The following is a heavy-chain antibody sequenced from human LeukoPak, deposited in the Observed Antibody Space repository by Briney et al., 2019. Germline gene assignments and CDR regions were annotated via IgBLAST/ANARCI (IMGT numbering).Heavy chain of an antibody. J-gene: IGHJ4*02. Sequence: GGSLRLSCTASGFTFGDYAMSWVRQAPGKGLEWVGFIRSKAYGGTTEYAASVKGRFTISRDDSKSIAYLQMNSLKTEDTAVYYCTRDRAVAGISDYWGQGTLVTVSS. D-gene: IGHD6-19*01. CDR2: IRSKAYGGTT. CDR1: GFTFGDYA. V-gene: IGHV3-49*04. CDR3: TRDRAVAGISDY.